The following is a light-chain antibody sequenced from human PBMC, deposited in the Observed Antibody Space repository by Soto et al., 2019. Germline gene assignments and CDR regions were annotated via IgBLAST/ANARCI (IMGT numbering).Light chain of an antibody. J-gene: IGKJ1*01. Sequence: DIQMTKSPSTLSASVGTRVTITGRASQTISTWLAWYQQKPGKAPKLLIYDASSLESGVPSSFSGSGSGTEFTLTISSLQPDEFATYYCQHYNSYSEAFGQGTKVELK. CDR2: DAS. CDR1: QTISTW. CDR3: QHYNSYSEA. V-gene: IGKV1-5*01.